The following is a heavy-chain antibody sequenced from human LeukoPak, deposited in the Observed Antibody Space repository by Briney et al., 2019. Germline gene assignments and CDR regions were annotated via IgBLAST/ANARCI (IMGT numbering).Heavy chain of an antibody. V-gene: IGHV1-2*02. D-gene: IGHD2-15*01. CDR1: GYTFTGYY. Sequence: ASVKVSCKASGYTFTGYYMHWVRQAPGQGLEWMGWINPNSGGTNYAQKFQGRVTMTRDTSISTAYMELSRLRSDDTAVYYCARENPATMRIHYFDYWGQGTLVTVSS. CDR3: ARENPATMRIHYFDY. CDR2: INPNSGGT. J-gene: IGHJ4*02.